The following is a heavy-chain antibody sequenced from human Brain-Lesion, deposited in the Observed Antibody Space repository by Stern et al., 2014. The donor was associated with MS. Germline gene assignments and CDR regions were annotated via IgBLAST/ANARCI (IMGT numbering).Heavy chain of an antibody. CDR2: IYYSGNT. CDR1: GGSVSSTSYA. J-gene: IGHJ5*02. Sequence: QVQLQESGPGLVKPSETLSLTCTVAGGSVSSTSYAWAWIRQPPGKGLEWIGTIYYSGNTYYSPSLTSRLTISLDTSKNQFSLPLRSVTAADTAVYYCAGEEDIRYCSGGSCTGNWFDPWGQGTLVTVSS. CDR3: AGEEDIRYCSGGSCTGNWFDP. D-gene: IGHD2-15*01. V-gene: IGHV4-39*01.